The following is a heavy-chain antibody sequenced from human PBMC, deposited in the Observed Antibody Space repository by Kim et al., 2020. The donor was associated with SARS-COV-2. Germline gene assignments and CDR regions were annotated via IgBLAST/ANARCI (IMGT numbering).Heavy chain of an antibody. CDR1: GFTFSSYA. Sequence: GGSLRLSCATSGFTFSSYAMSWARQAPGRGLEWVSGISASGLSTYYADSVKGRFTISRDNSDNTLYLQMSSLRAEDAAVYYCAKDIGGSGTYYNSAADYRGQGTLVTVSS. CDR2: ISASGLST. V-gene: IGHV3-23*01. J-gene: IGHJ4*02. D-gene: IGHD3-10*01. CDR3: AKDIGGSGTYYNSAADY.